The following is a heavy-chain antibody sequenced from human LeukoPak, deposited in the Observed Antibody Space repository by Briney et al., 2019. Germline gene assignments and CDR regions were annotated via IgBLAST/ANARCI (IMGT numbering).Heavy chain of an antibody. V-gene: IGHV4-34*01. CDR1: VGSFSGYY. D-gene: IGHD1-20*01. Sequence: SETLSLTCAVYVGSFSGYYWSWIRQPPGKGLEWIGEINHSGNTNYNPSLESRVTISVDKSKNQFSLRLTSVTAADTAVYYCARRITGTLAPFSSWGQGALVTVSS. J-gene: IGHJ5*02. CDR3: ARRITGTLAPFSS. CDR2: INHSGNT.